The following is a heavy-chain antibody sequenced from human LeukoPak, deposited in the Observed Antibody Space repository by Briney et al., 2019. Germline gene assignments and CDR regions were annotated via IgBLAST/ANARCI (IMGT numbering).Heavy chain of an antibody. Sequence: GGSLRLSCAASGFTFSSYAMSWVRQAPGKGLEWVSAISGSGGSTYYADSVKGRFTISRDNSKNTLYLQMNSLRAEDTAVYYRAKVEQQLVRGVAGYFDYWGQGTLVTVSS. CDR1: GFTFSSYA. V-gene: IGHV3-23*01. D-gene: IGHD6-13*01. CDR2: ISGSGGST. CDR3: AKVEQQLVRGVAGYFDY. J-gene: IGHJ4*02.